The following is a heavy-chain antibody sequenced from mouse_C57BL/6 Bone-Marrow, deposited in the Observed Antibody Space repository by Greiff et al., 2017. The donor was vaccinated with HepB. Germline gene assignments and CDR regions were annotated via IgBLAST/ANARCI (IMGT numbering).Heavy chain of an antibody. CDR2: IYPGSGST. CDR1: GYTFTSYW. Sequence: VQLQQPGAELVKPGASMKMSCKASGYTFTSYWITWVKQRPGQGLEWIGDIYPGSGSTNYNEKFKSKATLTVDTSSSTAYMQLSSLTSEDSAVYYCARNYYGSSTWFAYWGQGTLVTVSA. D-gene: IGHD1-1*01. J-gene: IGHJ3*01. V-gene: IGHV1-55*01. CDR3: ARNYYGSSTWFAY.